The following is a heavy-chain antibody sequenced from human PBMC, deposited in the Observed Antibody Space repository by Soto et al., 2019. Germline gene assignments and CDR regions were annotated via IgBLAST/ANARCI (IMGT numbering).Heavy chain of an antibody. J-gene: IGHJ6*02. Sequence: EVQLVESAGGLVKPGGSLRLFCVASGFSFNEAWMNWVRQAPGEGLEWVGRIKTSAGGGATDYAAPVQGRFTISRDDSKNALYRHMNSLRTEDTAIYYCTTGSVEGIWGQVTTVTVSS. D-gene: IGHD2-15*01. CDR1: GFSFNEAW. CDR3: TTGSVEGI. CDR2: IKTSAGGGAT. V-gene: IGHV3-15*07.